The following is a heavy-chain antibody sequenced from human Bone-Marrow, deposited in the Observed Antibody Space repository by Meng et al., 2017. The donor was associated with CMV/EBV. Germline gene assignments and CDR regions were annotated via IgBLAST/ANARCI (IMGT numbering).Heavy chain of an antibody. CDR2: IIPIFGTA. D-gene: IGHD2-2*02. V-gene: IGHV1-69*05. J-gene: IGHJ6*02. CDR1: GGTFSSYA. CDR3: ARGDIVVVPAAIHYYYYGMDV. Sequence: SVKVSCKASGGTFSSYAISWVRQAPGQGLEWMGGIIPIFGTANYAQKFQGRVTMTRDTSTSTVYMELSSLRSEDTAVYYCARGDIVVVPAAIHYYYYGMDVWGQGTTVTVSS.